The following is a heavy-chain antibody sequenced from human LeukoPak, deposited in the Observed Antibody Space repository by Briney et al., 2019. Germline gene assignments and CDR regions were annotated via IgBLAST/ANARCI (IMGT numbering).Heavy chain of an antibody. V-gene: IGHV4-59*01. CDR2: IYYTGAT. J-gene: IGHJ4*02. CDR3: ARAGYSYGTGYYFDY. Sequence: SETLSLTCTVSGVSISSYYWSRIRLPPGKGLEWIGYIYYTGATYYNPSLKGRVTISLDTSKKQFSLKLSSVTAADAAVYYCARAGYSYGTGYYFDYWGQGALVTVSS. D-gene: IGHD5-18*01. CDR1: GVSISSYY.